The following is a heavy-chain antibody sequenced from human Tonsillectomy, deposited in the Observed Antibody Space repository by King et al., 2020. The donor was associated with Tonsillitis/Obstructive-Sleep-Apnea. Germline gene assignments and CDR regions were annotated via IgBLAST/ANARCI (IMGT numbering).Heavy chain of an antibody. V-gene: IGHV3-73*01. Sequence: VQLVETGGGLVQPGGSLKLSCAASGFNFSASAIHWVRQASGKGLEWVGRIRSKVNNYATAYAASVKGRFTISRDDSKDTAYLQMSSLKIEDTALYYCTSLDFWSCYYENWFDPWGQGTLVTVSS. D-gene: IGHD3-3*01. CDR1: GFNFSASA. CDR2: IRSKVNNYAT. J-gene: IGHJ5*02. CDR3: TSLDFWSCYYENWFDP.